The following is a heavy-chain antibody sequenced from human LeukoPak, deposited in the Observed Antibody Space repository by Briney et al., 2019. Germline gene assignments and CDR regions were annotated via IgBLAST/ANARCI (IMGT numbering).Heavy chain of an antibody. CDR3: ARVAYCSSTSCYTGAFDI. D-gene: IGHD2-2*02. CDR2: INPSGGST. V-gene: IGHV1-46*01. CDR1: GGTFSSYA. Sequence: ASVKVSCKASGGTFSSYAISWVRQAPGQGLEWMGIINPSGGSTSYAQKFQGRVTMTRDMSTSTVYMELSGLRSEDTAVYYCARVAYCSSTSCYTGAFDIWGQGIMVTVSS. J-gene: IGHJ3*02.